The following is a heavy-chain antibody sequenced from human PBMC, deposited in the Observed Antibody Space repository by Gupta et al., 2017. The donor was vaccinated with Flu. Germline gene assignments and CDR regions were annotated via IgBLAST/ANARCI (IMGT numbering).Heavy chain of an antibody. Sequence: QITLIESGPTLVTPTQTLTLTCTFSGFSLTSIGVGVGWIRQRPGKALEWLAVIYWDDFARYSPSLRNRLHITKDTSRNQVVLTMANMDPVDTATYYCAHSKDPLCTASDCAHNWLDPWGQGILVIVSS. CDR2: IYWDDFA. CDR3: AHSKDPLCTASDCAHNWLDP. D-gene: IGHD2-8*02. J-gene: IGHJ5*02. V-gene: IGHV2-5*02. CDR1: GFSLTSIGVG.